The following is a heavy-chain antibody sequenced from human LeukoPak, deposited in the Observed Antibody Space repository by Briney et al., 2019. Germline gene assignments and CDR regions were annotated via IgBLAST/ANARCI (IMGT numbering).Heavy chain of an antibody. CDR1: GFTFSSYS. J-gene: IGHJ4*02. V-gene: IGHV3-48*01. Sequence: GGSLRLSCAASGFTFSSYSMNWVRQAPGKGLEWVSYISSSSSTIYYADSVKGRFTISRDNAKNSLYLQMNSLRAEDTAVYYCAKDWGEYFDYVWGSFTSFDSWGQGTLVTVSS. CDR3: AKDWGEYFDYVWGSFTSFDS. D-gene: IGHD3-16*01. CDR2: ISSSSSTI.